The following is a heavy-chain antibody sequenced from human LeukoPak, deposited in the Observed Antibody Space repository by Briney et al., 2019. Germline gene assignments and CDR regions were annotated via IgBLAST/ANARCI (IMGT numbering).Heavy chain of an antibody. J-gene: IGHJ4*02. Sequence: SGGSLRLSCAASGFTFGSYEMNWVRQAPGKGLEWVSYISSSGSTIYYADSVKGRFTISRDNAKNSLYLQMNSLRAEDTAVYYCARDVSPMIVEDAEGPWGQGTLVTVSS. CDR1: GFTFGSYE. D-gene: IGHD3-22*01. CDR3: ARDVSPMIVEDAEGP. CDR2: ISSSGSTI. V-gene: IGHV3-48*03.